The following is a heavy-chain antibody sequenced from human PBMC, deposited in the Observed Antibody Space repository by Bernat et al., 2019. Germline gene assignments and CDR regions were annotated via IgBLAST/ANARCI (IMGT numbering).Heavy chain of an antibody. Sequence: EVHLVESGGGLVQPGGSLRLSCATSGFTFSDHYMDWVRHVPGRGREWVGRSRNRAKGYTTEYAASVKGRFTTSRDDSKTTVNLQMNWLKTEDTAVYYCVSLDVGPTYNDFWGQGTLVTVSS. V-gene: IGHV3-72*01. J-gene: IGHJ4*02. D-gene: IGHD1-26*01. CDR2: SRNRAKGYTT. CDR3: VSLDVGPTYNDF. CDR1: GFTFSDHY.